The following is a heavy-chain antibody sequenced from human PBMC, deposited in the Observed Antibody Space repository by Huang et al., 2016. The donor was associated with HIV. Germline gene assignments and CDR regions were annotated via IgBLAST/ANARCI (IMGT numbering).Heavy chain of an antibody. Sequence: QVQLVQSGPEVKKPGTSVKVSCKASGYTFTSYSIHWLRRAPGNSFQWLGWISPANGQIPFLQAFQGRVTFSRDTSAGTVYMELTNLGPGDNARYYCARAARGDGYQGAFDVWGQGTMVTASS. V-gene: IGHV1-3*01. J-gene: IGHJ3*01. CDR1: GYTFTSYS. D-gene: IGHD2-2*03. CDR2: ISPANGQI. CDR3: ARAARGDGYQGAFDV.